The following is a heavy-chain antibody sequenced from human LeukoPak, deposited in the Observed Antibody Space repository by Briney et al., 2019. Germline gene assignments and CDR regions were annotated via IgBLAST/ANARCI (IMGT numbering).Heavy chain of an antibody. Sequence: GGSLRLSCAASGFTFSNFEMNWVRQAPGKGLEWVSYISSSGSTIYYADSVKGRFIISRDNAKNSVYLQMNSLRAEDTAVYYCTRGYYDSSGYYRYWGQGTLVTVSS. CDR1: GFTFSNFE. D-gene: IGHD3-22*01. V-gene: IGHV3-48*03. CDR2: ISSSGSTI. CDR3: TRGYYDSSGYYRY. J-gene: IGHJ4*02.